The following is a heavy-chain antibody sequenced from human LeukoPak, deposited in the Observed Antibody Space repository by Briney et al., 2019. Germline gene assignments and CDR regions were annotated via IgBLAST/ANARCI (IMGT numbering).Heavy chain of an antibody. D-gene: IGHD6-19*01. J-gene: IGHJ4*02. CDR1: GGSISSYY. V-gene: IGHV4-59*01. Sequence: SETLSLTCTVSGGSISSYYWSWIRQPPGKGLGWIGYIYYSGSTNYNPSLKSRVTISVDTSKNQFSLNLSSVTAADTAVYYCARSDGGWAFDYWGQGTLVTVSS. CDR2: IYYSGST. CDR3: ARSDGGWAFDY.